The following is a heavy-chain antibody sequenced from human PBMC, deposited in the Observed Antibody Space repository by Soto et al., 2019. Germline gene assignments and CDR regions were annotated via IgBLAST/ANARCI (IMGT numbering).Heavy chain of an antibody. J-gene: IGHJ4*02. CDR2: ISYDGSNK. D-gene: IGHD2-2*01. CDR3: AKDVYKGQLPPRFHFDY. CDR1: GFTFSSYG. Sequence: GGSLRLSCAASGFTFSSYGMHWVRQAPGKGLEWVAVISYDGSNKYYADSVKGRFTISRDNSKNTLYLQMNSLRAEDTAVYYCAKDVYKGQLPPRFHFDYWGQGTLVTVSS. V-gene: IGHV3-30*18.